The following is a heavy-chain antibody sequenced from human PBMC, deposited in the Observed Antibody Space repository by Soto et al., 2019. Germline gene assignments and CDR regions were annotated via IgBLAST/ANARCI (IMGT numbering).Heavy chain of an antibody. Sequence: WTWIRQSPGKGLEWIGEINHSGNTNCNPSLKSRVTISVDTSKNQFSLRLTSVTAADTAVYYCARGWKGVQYHLPYPRGSYYMDVWGRGTTVTVSS. V-gene: IGHV4-34*01. CDR2: INHSGNT. CDR3: ARGWKGVQYHLPYPRGSYYMDV. D-gene: IGHD2-2*01. J-gene: IGHJ6*03.